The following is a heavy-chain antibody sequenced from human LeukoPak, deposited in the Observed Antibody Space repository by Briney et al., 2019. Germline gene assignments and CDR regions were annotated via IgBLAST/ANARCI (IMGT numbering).Heavy chain of an antibody. CDR2: ISSDGNSK. CDR1: GFSFSGYF. D-gene: IGHD5-24*01. CDR3: ARETRWDFDY. J-gene: IGHJ4*02. Sequence: GGSLRLSCAASGFSFSGYFMTWVRQAPGKGLEWIAFISSDGNSKYYADSVRGRFTISRDNAKNSLYLQMNSLRAEDTAVYYCARETRWDFDYWGQGALVSVSS. V-gene: IGHV3-11*04.